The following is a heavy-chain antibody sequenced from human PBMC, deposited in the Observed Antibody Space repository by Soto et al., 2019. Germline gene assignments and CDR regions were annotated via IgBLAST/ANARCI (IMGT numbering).Heavy chain of an antibody. J-gene: IGHJ6*02. CDR2: IYHGGST. CDR3: ARVSSEYFDWPYAPYYYYGMDV. D-gene: IGHD3-9*01. V-gene: IGHV4-4*02. Sequence: SETLSLTCAVSGGSISCCNWWCWVRQPPGEGVGCVWVIYHGGSTNYNPSLNSPVTISVDKSKIQISMKLCSVTVAATAVYYCARVSSEYFDWPYAPYYYYGMDVWGQGTTVTVSS. CDR1: GGSISCCNW.